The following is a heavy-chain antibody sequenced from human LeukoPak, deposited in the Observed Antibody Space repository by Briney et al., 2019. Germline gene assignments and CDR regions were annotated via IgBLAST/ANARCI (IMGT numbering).Heavy chain of an antibody. Sequence: GGSLRLSCAASGFTFSSYAMHWVRQAPGKGLEWVAVISYDGSNKYYADSVKGRFTISRDNSKNTLYLQMNSLRAEDTAVYYCARDPEDCSSTSCYLGMDVWGQGTTVTVSS. CDR1: GFTFSSYA. J-gene: IGHJ6*02. D-gene: IGHD2-2*01. CDR2: ISYDGSNK. CDR3: ARDPEDCSSTSCYLGMDV. V-gene: IGHV3-30-3*01.